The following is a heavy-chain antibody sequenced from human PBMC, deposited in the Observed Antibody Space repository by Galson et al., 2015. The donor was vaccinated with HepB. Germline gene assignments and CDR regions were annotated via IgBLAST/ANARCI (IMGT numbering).Heavy chain of an antibody. CDR3: ARGVYASGNLGGFDP. J-gene: IGHJ5*02. V-gene: IGHV6-1*01. CDR2: TFYRSKWST. CDR1: GDSVSSYTAA. Sequence: CAISGDSVSSYTAACNWVSQSPSGGLEWLGRTFYRSKWSTDYAASVRSRITINSDTSKNQFSLQVNSVTPEDTAVYYCARGVYASGNLGGFDPWGQGTLVIVSS. D-gene: IGHD3-10*01.